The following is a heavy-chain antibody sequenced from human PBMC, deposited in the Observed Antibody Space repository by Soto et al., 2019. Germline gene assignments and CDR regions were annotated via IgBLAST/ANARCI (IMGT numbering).Heavy chain of an antibody. CDR3: AKMSHGWYGASPV. V-gene: IGHV3-23*01. CDR1: RSTFSSYA. J-gene: IGHJ3*01. Sequence: PGGSLRLSCAASRSTFSSYAVSWVRKATRKRRGGGSVVRGRGGRTFYADCVEGGFTIAREKTNNRLQLQMNSLRGEDTGLYFSAKMSHGWYGASPVWVHRTIVTVS. D-gene: IGHD6-19*01. CDR2: VRGRGGRT.